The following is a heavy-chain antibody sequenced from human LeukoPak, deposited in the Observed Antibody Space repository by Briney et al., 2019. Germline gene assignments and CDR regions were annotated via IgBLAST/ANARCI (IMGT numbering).Heavy chain of an antibody. CDR2: ISGSGGST. CDR3: AKHWATTVTYNWFDP. V-gene: IGHV3-23*01. CDR1: GFTFTNAW. Sequence: GGSLRLSCAASGFTFTNAWMTWVRQAPGKGLEWVSAISGSGGSTYYADSVKGRFTISRDNSKNTLYLQMNSLRAEDTAVYYCAKHWATTVTYNWFDPWGQGTLVTVSS. J-gene: IGHJ5*02. D-gene: IGHD4-17*01.